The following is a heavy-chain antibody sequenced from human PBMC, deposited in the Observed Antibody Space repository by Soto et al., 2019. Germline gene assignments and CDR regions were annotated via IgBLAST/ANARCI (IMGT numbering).Heavy chain of an antibody. Sequence: QVQLVESGGGVVQPGRSLRLSCAASGFTFSSYGMHWVRQAPGKGLEWVAVISYDGSNKYYADSVKGRFTISRDNSKNTLYLQMNSMRAEDKAVYYCAKDLAAAHDYWGQGTLVTVSS. J-gene: IGHJ4*02. CDR3: AKDLAAAHDY. D-gene: IGHD6-13*01. CDR2: ISYDGSNK. V-gene: IGHV3-30*18. CDR1: GFTFSSYG.